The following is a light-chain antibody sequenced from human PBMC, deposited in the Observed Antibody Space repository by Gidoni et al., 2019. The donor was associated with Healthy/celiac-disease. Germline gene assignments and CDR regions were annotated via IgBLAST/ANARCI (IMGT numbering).Light chain of an antibody. V-gene: IGLV3-1*01. CDR3: QAGDSSTHVV. CDR1: TRGDKY. Sequence: SYELTQPPSVSVSPGQTASISCSGNTRGDKYACWYQQKPGQSPVLVIYQDSKRPSGIPERFSCSNSGNTATLTISGTQAMDEADYYGQAGDSSTHVVVGGGTKLTVL. CDR2: QDS. J-gene: IGLJ2*01.